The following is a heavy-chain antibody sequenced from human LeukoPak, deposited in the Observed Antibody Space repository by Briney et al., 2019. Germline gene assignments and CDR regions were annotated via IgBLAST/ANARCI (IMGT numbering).Heavy chain of an antibody. J-gene: IGHJ4*02. CDR1: GFTFSSYA. V-gene: IGHV3-23*01. CDR2: ISGSGGST. D-gene: IGHD3-10*01. CDR3: AKDYRGSGSYGPVDY. Sequence: GGSLRLSCAASGFTFSSYAMSWVRQAPGKGLEWVSAISGSGGSTYYADSVKGRFTISRDNSKNTLYLQMNSLRAEDTAVYYCAKDYRGSGSYGPVDYWGQGTLVTVSS.